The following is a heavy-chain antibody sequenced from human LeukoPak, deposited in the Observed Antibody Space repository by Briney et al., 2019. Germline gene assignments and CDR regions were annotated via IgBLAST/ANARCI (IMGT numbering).Heavy chain of an antibody. J-gene: IGHJ6*03. CDR2: IYYSGST. Sequence: PSETLSLTCTVSGGSISSSSYYWGWIRQPPGKGLEWIGSIYYSGSTNYNPSLKSRVTISVDTSKNQFSLKLSSVTAADTAVYYCARIPHSSGWYLSSYYYYYYMDVWGKGTTVTISS. CDR3: ARIPHSSGWYLSSYYYYYYMDV. V-gene: IGHV4-39*07. D-gene: IGHD6-19*01. CDR1: GGSISSSSYY.